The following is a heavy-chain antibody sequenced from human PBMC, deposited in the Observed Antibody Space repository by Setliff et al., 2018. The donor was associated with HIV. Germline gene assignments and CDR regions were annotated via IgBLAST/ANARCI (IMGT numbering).Heavy chain of an antibody. V-gene: IGHV4-61*10. CDR2: MYYSGST. Sequence: SETLSLTCTVSGGSVSSGGNYWTSIRQPAGEGLEWIGRMYYSGSTNYNPSLKSRVTISVDTSKNHFSLKLRSVTAADTAVYYCARAEVDWLLTWWGQGTLVTVSS. CDR3: ARAEVDWLLTW. CDR1: GGSVSSGGNY. J-gene: IGHJ4*02. D-gene: IGHD3-9*01.